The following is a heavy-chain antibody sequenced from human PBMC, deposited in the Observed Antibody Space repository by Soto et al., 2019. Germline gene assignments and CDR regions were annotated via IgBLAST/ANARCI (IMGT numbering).Heavy chain of an antibody. CDR1: GFTFSSYW. CDR2: INSDGSST. Sequence: EVQLVESGGGLVQPGGSLRLSCAASGFTFSSYWMHWVRQAPGKGLVWVSRINSDGSSTSYADSVKGRFTISRDNAKNTLYLQRNSLRAEDTAVYYCARDEAAQYYFDYWGQGTLVTVSS. V-gene: IGHV3-74*01. CDR3: ARDEAAQYYFDY. D-gene: IGHD6-13*01. J-gene: IGHJ4*02.